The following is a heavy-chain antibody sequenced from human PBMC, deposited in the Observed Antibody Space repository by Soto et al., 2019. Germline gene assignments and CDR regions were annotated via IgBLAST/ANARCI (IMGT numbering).Heavy chain of an antibody. J-gene: IGHJ3*02. V-gene: IGHV4-31*03. CDR2: IYYSVST. CDR3: ARIYYDILTGRPGMYAFDI. Sequence: QVQLQESGPGLVKPSQTLSLTCTVSGGSISSGGYYWSWIRQHPGKGLEWIGYIYYSVSTYYNPYLKSRVTISVDTSKNHFSLQLSSVTAADTAVYYCARIYYDILTGRPGMYAFDIWGQGTMVTVSS. D-gene: IGHD3-9*01. CDR1: GGSISSGGYY.